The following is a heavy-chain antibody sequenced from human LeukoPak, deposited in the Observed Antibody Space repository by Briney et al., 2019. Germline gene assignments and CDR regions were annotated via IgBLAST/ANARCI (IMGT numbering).Heavy chain of an antibody. CDR3: ARAPPFDYDFWSGYFDY. CDR2: ISYDGSNK. J-gene: IGHJ4*02. Sequence: PGRSLRLSCAASGFTFSSYGMHWVRQAPGKGLEWVAVISYDGSNKYYADSVKGRFTISRDNSKNTLYLQMNSLRAEDTAVYYCARAPPFDYDFWSGYFDYWGQGTLVTVSS. D-gene: IGHD3-3*01. CDR1: GFTFSSYG. V-gene: IGHV3-30*19.